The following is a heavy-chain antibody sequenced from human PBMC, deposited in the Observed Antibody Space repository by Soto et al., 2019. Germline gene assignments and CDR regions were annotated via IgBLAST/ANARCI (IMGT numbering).Heavy chain of an antibody. CDR1: GITFNNYG. CDR2: IVLVGDT. Sequence: GGSLRLSCPASGITFNNYGMNWVRQATGKGLDLVSIIVLVGDTYYADSVKGRLTISRDNAKNSVYLQMNSLRPVDTAVYYCERDRERGALDIRRQWTIVTVSS. J-gene: IGHJ3*02. CDR3: ERDRERGALDI. V-gene: IGHV3-13*01. D-gene: IGHD1-1*01.